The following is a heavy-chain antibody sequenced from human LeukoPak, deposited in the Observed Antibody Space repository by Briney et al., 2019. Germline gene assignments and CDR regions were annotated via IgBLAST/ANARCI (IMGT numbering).Heavy chain of an antibody. CDR2: ISGDGATT. V-gene: IGHV3-43*02. CDR3: AKDYY. CDR1: GFTFDGYP. J-gene: IGHJ4*02. Sequence: GGSLRLSCAASGFTFDGYPMHWVRQGPGKGLEWLSLISGDGATTYYADSVKGRFTISRDNIKNSLYLQMNSLRTEDTALYYCAKDYYWGQGTLVTVSS.